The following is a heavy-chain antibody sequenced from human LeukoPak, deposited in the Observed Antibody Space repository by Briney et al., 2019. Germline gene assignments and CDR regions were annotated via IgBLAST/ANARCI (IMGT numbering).Heavy chain of an antibody. CDR3: ARAAEYYDILTGQSDYFDY. Sequence: SQTLSLTCTVSGGSISSGGYYWSWIRQHPGKGLEWIGYIYYSGSTYYNPSLKSRVTISVDTSKNQFSLKLSSVTAADTAVYHCARAAEYYDILTGQSDYFDYWGQGTLVTVSS. CDR1: GGSISSGGYY. J-gene: IGHJ4*02. V-gene: IGHV4-31*03. D-gene: IGHD3-9*01. CDR2: IYYSGST.